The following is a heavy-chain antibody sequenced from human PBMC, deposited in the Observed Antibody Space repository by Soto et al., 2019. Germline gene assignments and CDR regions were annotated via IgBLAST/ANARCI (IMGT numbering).Heavy chain of an antibody. Sequence: SETLSLTCTVSGGSITSSSYYWGWIRQPPGKGLEWIGSMYYSGSTYYNPSLKSRVTISADTSKNHFSLKLSSVTAADTAVYYCARQGTTSPDYWGQGTLVTVS. J-gene: IGHJ4*02. CDR1: GGSITSSSYY. CDR3: ARQGTTSPDY. V-gene: IGHV4-39*01. CDR2: MYYSGST. D-gene: IGHD4-17*01.